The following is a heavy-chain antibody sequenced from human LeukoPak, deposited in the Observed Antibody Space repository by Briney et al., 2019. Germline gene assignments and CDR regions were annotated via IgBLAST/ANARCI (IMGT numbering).Heavy chain of an antibody. CDR1: GGSFSGYY. D-gene: IGHD3-10*01. V-gene: IGHV4-34*01. CDR3: ARGLCGSGGCNYNYYGMDV. J-gene: IGHJ6*02. Sequence: SETLSLTCVVYGGSFSGYYWSWIRQPPGKGLEWIGEINHSGSSNYNPSLKSRVTISGDTSKNQFSLKLSSVTAADTAVYYYARGLCGSGGCNYNYYGMDVWGQGTTVTVSS. CDR2: INHSGSS.